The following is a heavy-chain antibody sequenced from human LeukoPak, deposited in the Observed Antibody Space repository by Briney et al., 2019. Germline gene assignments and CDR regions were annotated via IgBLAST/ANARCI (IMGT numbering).Heavy chain of an antibody. CDR1: GYTLTELS. CDR3: ATDFSFGSGWYWGFDP. D-gene: IGHD6-19*01. CDR2: FDLEDGET. Sequence: VASVKVSCKVSGYTLTELSMHWVRQAPGKGLEWMGGFDLEDGETIYAQKFQGRVTMTEDTSTDTAYMELSSLRSEDTAVYYCATDFSFGSGWYWGFDPWGQGTLVTVSS. J-gene: IGHJ5*02. V-gene: IGHV1-24*01.